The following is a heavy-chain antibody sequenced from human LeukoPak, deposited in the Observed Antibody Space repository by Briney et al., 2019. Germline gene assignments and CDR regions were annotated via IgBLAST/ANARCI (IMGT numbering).Heavy chain of an antibody. CDR2: INHSGST. Sequence: SETLSLTCAVYGGSFSGYYWRWIRQPPGKGLEWIGEINHSGSTNYNPSLKSRVTISVDTSKNQFSLKLSSVTAADTAVYYCARAPIAAAGTIPFDYWGQGTLVTVSS. D-gene: IGHD6-13*01. J-gene: IGHJ4*02. CDR3: ARAPIAAAGTIPFDY. V-gene: IGHV4-34*01. CDR1: GGSFSGYY.